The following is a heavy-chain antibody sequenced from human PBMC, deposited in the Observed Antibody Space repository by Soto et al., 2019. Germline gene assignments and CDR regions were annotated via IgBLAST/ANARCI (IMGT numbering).Heavy chain of an antibody. D-gene: IGHD3-3*01. CDR3: VKDWSGSTCPCMDV. V-gene: IGHV3-23*01. Sequence: EVHLLESGGGLVQPGGSLRLSCAASGFTFSNYAVTWVRQAPGKGLEWVSSINDSGDDTYYADSVRGRFTISRDNSKSTVSLQMNTLRAEDTAIYYCVKDWSGSTCPCMDVWGQGTTVTVSS. CDR1: GFTFSNYA. J-gene: IGHJ6*02. CDR2: INDSGDDT.